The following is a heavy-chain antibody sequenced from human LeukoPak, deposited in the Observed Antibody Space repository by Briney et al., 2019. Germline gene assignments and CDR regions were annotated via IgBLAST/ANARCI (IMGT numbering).Heavy chain of an antibody. CDR1: GFTFSSSP. J-gene: IGHJ3*02. V-gene: IGHV3-30*04. CDR3: ARGPMLTGDTAAFDI. D-gene: IGHD7-27*01. Sequence: GRSLKLSCAASGFTFSSSPMHWVRQAPGKGLDWVAVISYDGGNKYYADSVNGRFTISRDSSKNTLYLQMNSLRAEDTAVYYCARGPMLTGDTAAFDIWGQGTMVTVSS. CDR2: ISYDGGNK.